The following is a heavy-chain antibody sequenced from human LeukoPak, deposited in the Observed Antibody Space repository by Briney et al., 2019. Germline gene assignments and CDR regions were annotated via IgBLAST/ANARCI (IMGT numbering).Heavy chain of an antibody. D-gene: IGHD3-10*01. V-gene: IGHV4-59*01. Sequence: PSETLSLTCTVSGGSISSYYWSWIRQPPGKGLEWIGYIYYSGSTNYNPSLKSRVTISVDTSKNQFSLKLSSVTAADTAVYYCARNRRDYYGSGSYSPHAAYFDYWGQGTLVTVSS. CDR3: ARNRRDYYGSGSYSPHAAYFDY. J-gene: IGHJ4*02. CDR2: IYYSGST. CDR1: GGSISSYY.